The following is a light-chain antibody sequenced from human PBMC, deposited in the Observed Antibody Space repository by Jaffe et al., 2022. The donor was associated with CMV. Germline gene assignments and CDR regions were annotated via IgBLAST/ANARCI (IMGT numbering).Light chain of an antibody. CDR1: ALPKQY. CDR2: KDS. J-gene: IGLJ3*02. V-gene: IGLV3-25*03. CDR3: QSADSSPQV. Sequence: SYELTQPPSVSVSPGQTARITCSGDALPKQYAYWYQQKPGQAPVLVIYKDSERPSGIPERFSGSSSGTTVTLTISGVQAEDEADYYCQSADSSPQVFGGGTKLTVL.